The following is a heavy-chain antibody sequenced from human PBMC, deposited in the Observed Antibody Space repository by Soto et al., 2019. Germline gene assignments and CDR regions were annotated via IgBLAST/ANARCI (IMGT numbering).Heavy chain of an antibody. Sequence: GGSLRLSCAASGFTFSSYGMHWVRQAPGKGLEWVAAISYDGSNKYYVDSVKGRFTISRDNSKNTLYLQMNSLTAEDTAVYYCAKDLGDSKRPFDYWGQGTPVTVS. CDR3: AKDLGDSKRPFDY. CDR1: GFTFSSYG. V-gene: IGHV3-30*18. D-gene: IGHD2-21*01. CDR2: ISYDGSNK. J-gene: IGHJ4*02.